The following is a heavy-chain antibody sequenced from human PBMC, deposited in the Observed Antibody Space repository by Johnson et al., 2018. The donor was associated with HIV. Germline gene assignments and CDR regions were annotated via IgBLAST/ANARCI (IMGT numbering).Heavy chain of an antibody. CDR2: ISYDGSNK. CDR3: AKDLEGGYYTLDAFDI. D-gene: IGHD3-3*01. V-gene: IGHV3-30*18. CDR1: GFTFSSYG. Sequence: QVQLVESGGGVVQPGRSLRLSCAASGFTFSSYGMHWVRQAPGKGLEWVAVISYDGSNKYYADSVKGRFTISIDNSKNTLYLHMNSLRAEDTALYYCAKDLEGGYYTLDAFDIWGQGTMVTVSS. J-gene: IGHJ3*02.